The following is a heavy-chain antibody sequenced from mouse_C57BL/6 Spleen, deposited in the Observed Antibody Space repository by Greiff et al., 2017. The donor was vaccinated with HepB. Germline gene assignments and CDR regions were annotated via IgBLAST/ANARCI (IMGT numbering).Heavy chain of an antibody. V-gene: IGHV1-82*01. Sequence: VQLQQSGPELVKPGASVKISCKASGYAFSSSWMNWVKQRPGKGLEGIGRIYPGDGDTNYNGKFKGKATLTADKSSSTAYMQLSSLTSEDSAVYFCARYGTTVMDYWGQGTSVTVSS. CDR1: GYAFSSSW. CDR2: IYPGDGDT. J-gene: IGHJ4*01. D-gene: IGHD1-1*01. CDR3: ARYGTTVMDY.